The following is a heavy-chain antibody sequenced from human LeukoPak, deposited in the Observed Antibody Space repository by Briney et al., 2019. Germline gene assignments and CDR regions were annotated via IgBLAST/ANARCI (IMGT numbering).Heavy chain of an antibody. V-gene: IGHV4-4*07. Sequence: PSETLSLTCTVSGGSISSHYWSWIRQPAGKRLEWIARIWATGSTVDNPAFRSRLTLSIDRSKSKLSLKLTTMTAAESAVYYCARVRDYSDFVGNFYVWGHGIPVTVSS. J-gene: IGHJ2*01. CDR2: IWATGST. CDR3: ARVRDYSDFVGNFYV. CDR1: GGSISSHY. D-gene: IGHD4-11*01.